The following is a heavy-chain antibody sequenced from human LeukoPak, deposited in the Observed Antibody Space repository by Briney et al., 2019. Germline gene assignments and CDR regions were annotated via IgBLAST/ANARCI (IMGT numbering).Heavy chain of an antibody. D-gene: IGHD3-22*01. Sequence: ASVKVSCKASGYTFTSYYMHWVRQAPGQGLEWMGIINPSGGSTSYAQKFQGRVTVTRDTSTSTVYMELSSLRSEDTAVYYCARDRITMIVVPKRNWFDPWGQGTLVTVSS. CDR3: ARDRITMIVVPKRNWFDP. CDR2: INPSGGST. V-gene: IGHV1-46*01. CDR1: GYTFTSYY. J-gene: IGHJ5*02.